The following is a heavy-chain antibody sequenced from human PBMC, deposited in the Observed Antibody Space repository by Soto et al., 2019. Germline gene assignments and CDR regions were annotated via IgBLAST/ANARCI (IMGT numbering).Heavy chain of an antibody. D-gene: IGHD6-6*01. V-gene: IGHV1-18*01. J-gene: IGHJ4*02. CDR1: GYTFTSYG. Sequence: GASVKVSCKPSGYTFTSYGISWGRQAPGQGLDWMGWISAYNGNTNYSQKLQGRVTMTTDTSTSTAYMELRSLRSDDTAVYYCAREGRDPSSSPRYDYWGQGTLVTVSS. CDR3: AREGRDPSSSPRYDY. CDR2: ISAYNGNT.